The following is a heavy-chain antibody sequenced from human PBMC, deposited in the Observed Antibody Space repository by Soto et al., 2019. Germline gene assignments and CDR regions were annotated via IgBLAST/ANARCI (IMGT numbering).Heavy chain of an antibody. D-gene: IGHD3-22*01. CDR2: INHSGST. Sequence: ASETLSLTCAVYGGSFSGYYWSWIRQPPGKGLEWIGEINHSGSTNYNPSLKSRVTISVDTSKNQFSLKLSSVTAADTAVYYCARGRYYYDSSGYHLQPLFDYWGQGTLVTVSS. CDR3: ARGRYYYDSSGYHLQPLFDY. V-gene: IGHV4-34*01. CDR1: GGSFSGYY. J-gene: IGHJ4*02.